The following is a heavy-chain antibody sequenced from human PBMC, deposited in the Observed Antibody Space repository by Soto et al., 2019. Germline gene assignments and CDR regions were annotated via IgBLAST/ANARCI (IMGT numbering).Heavy chain of an antibody. D-gene: IGHD3-16*02. V-gene: IGHV3-15*01. J-gene: IGHJ5*02. CDR1: GFTFSNAW. CDR2: IKSKTAGGTT. CDR3: ATDRFSRPVIS. Sequence: GGSLRLSCAASGFTFSNAWMSWVRQTPGKGLEWVGRIKSKTAGGTTDYAAPVKGRFTISRDDAQSTLYLQMNSLKTEETAVYYCATDRFSRPVISCGQGALVTVSS.